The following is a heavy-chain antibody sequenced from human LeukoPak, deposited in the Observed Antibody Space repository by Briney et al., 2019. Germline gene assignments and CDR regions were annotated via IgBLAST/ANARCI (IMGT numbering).Heavy chain of an antibody. Sequence: ASVKVSCKASGGTFSSYTISWVRQAPGRGLEWMGRIIPILGIANYAQKFQGRVTITADKSTSTAYMELSSLRSEDTAVYYCARAHGVVVAATPDYWGQGTLVTVSS. J-gene: IGHJ4*02. CDR1: GGTFSSYT. CDR3: ARAHGVVVAATPDY. D-gene: IGHD2-15*01. CDR2: IIPILGIA. V-gene: IGHV1-69*02.